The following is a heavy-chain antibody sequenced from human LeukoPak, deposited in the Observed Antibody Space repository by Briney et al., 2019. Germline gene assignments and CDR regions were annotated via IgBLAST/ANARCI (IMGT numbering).Heavy chain of an antibody. CDR2: ISGSGGST. CDR1: GFTFSSYA. CDR3: AKRAAAGSGYYNFFVDV. J-gene: IGHJ6*04. V-gene: IGHV3-23*01. Sequence: GGSLRLSCAAPGFTFSSYAMSWVRQAPGKGLEWVSGISGSGGSTYYADSVKGRFVISRDNSKNTLYLQMNSLRAEDTAVYYCAKRAAAGSGYYNFFVDVWGNGTSVTVSS. D-gene: IGHD6-13*01.